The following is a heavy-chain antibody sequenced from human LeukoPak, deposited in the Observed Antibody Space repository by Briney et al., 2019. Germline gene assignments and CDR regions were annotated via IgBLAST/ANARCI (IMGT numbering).Heavy chain of an antibody. CDR1: GFTFSSYG. CDR3: AKDRYCSSTSCYGGYRFDP. Sequence: LPGGSLRLSCAASGFTFSSYGMHWVRQAPGKGLEWVAFIRYDGSNKYYADSVKGRFTISRDNSKNTLYLQMNSLRAEDTAVYYCAKDRYCSSTSCYGGYRFDPWGQGTLVTVSS. CDR2: IRYDGSNK. V-gene: IGHV3-30*02. D-gene: IGHD2-2*01. J-gene: IGHJ5*02.